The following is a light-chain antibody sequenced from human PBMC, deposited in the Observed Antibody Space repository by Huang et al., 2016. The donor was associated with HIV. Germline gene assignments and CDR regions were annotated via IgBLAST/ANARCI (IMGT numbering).Light chain of an antibody. J-gene: IGKJ4*01. CDR2: AAS. Sequence: DIQLTQSPSSLSAFVGDRVTISCRASQAIYNYLAWYQQKPGKVPKLLIYAASTLQSGVPSRFGGGGSATDFSLTISSLQPEDGATYYCQKYDNAPLTFGGGTTVEIK. V-gene: IGKV1-27*01. CDR1: QAIYNY. CDR3: QKYDNAPLT.